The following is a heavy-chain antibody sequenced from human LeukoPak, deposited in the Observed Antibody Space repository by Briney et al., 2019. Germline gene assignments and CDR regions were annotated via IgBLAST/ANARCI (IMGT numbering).Heavy chain of an antibody. Sequence: PGRSLRLSCAASGFTFSSYGMHWVRQAPGKGLEWVAVISYDGSNKYYADSVKGRFTISRDNSKNTLYLQMNSLRAEDTAVYYCAKDRAGRFGMDCWGQGTTVTVSS. D-gene: IGHD3-10*01. CDR1: GFTFSSYG. CDR2: ISYDGSNK. J-gene: IGHJ6*01. V-gene: IGHV3-30*18. CDR3: AKDRAGRFGMDC.